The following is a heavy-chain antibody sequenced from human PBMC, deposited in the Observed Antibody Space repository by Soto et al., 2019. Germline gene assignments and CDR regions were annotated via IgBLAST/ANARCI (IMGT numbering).Heavy chain of an antibody. V-gene: IGHV4-34*01. CDR2: INHSGST. Sequence: QVQLQQWGAGLLKPSETLSLTCAVYGGSFSGYYWRWIRQPPGKGLEWIGEINHSGSTNYNPSLKSRVTISVDTSKNQFSLKLSSVTAADTAVYYCALYGSGSYYDVFDYWGQGTLVTVSS. CDR3: ALYGSGSYYDVFDY. D-gene: IGHD3-10*01. CDR1: GGSFSGYY. J-gene: IGHJ4*02.